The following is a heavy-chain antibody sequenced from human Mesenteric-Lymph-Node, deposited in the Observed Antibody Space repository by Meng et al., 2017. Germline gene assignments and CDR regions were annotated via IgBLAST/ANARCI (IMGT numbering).Heavy chain of an antibody. CDR1: GGSVSRGGYY. Sequence: VLLQDSDALPVTPSQTLSITCIVSGGSVSRGGYYWTGIRQHPGKGLECFGHIDYSGSTFYNPSLKRRVIISIDTSKNQFSLNLRSVTAADTAVHYCARDPTGGEDHQRVWGQGTLVTVSS. V-gene: IGHV4-31*03. CDR3: ARDPTGGEDHQRV. J-gene: IGHJ4*02. D-gene: IGHD1-14*01. CDR2: IDYSGST.